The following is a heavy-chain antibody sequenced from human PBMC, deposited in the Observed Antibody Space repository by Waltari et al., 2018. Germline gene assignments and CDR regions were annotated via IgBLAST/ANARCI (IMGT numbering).Heavy chain of an antibody. D-gene: IGHD1-7*01. CDR3: ARGLGELELYY. J-gene: IGHJ4*02. Sequence: QVQLQQWGAGLLKPSETLSLTCAVYGGSFSGYYWSWIRQPPGKGLEWIGEINHSGSTNYNPSLKSRVTISVDTSKNQFSLKLSSVTAADTAVYYCARGLGELELYYWGQGTLVTVSS. CDR1: GGSFSGYY. V-gene: IGHV4-34*01. CDR2: INHSGST.